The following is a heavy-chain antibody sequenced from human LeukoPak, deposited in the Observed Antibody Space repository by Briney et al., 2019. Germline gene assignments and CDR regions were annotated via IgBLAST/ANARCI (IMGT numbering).Heavy chain of an antibody. CDR1: GYSISTYYY. J-gene: IGHJ4*02. CDR2: MEWSGTIYNTGST. Sequence: SETLSLTCTVSGYSISTYYYWGWIRQPPGKGLEWIGSMEWSGTIYNTGSTYYNPSLKSRVTISVDTSKNQFSLKLISVTAADTAVYYCARVDSYGYYFDYWGQGTLVTVSS. CDR3: ARVDSYGYYFDY. D-gene: IGHD5-18*01. V-gene: IGHV4-38-2*02.